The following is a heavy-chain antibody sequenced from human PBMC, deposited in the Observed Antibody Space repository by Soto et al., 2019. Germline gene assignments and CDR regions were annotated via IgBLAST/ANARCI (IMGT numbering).Heavy chain of an antibody. J-gene: IGHJ5*02. CDR2: IYHSGST. Sequence: QLQLQESGSGLVKPSQTLSLTCAVSGGSISSGGYSWSWIRQPPGQGLEWIGYIYHSGSTYYNPSLKSRVTISVHRTKSQFSLKLGSVTSADTAVYYCTRIPSPWGQGTLVTGSS. V-gene: IGHV4-30-2*01. D-gene: IGHD2-21*01. CDR3: TRIPSP. CDR1: GGSISSGGYS.